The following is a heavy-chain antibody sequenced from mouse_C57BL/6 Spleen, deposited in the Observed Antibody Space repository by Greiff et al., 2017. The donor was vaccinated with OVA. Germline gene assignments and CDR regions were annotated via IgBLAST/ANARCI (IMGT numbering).Heavy chain of an antibody. Sequence: QVQLQQSGAELVKPGASVKLSCKASGYTFTSYWMHWVKQRPGQGLEWSGMIKANSGSTNYNEKFKSKATLTVDKSSSTAYMQLSSLTSEDSAVYYCARRLAYDYDDYFDYWGQGTTLTVSS. CDR2: IKANSGST. V-gene: IGHV1-64*01. CDR1: GYTFTSYW. D-gene: IGHD2-4*01. CDR3: ARRLAYDYDDYFDY. J-gene: IGHJ2*01.